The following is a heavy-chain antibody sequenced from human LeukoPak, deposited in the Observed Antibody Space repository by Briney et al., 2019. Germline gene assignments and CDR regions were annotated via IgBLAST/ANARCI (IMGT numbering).Heavy chain of an antibody. CDR3: ATGKGYYDSSGYPQ. CDR1: GYTFTDYY. CDR2: VDPEDGET. Sequence: ASVKVSCKVSGYTFTDYYMQWVQRAPGKGLEWMGLVDPEDGETIYAEKLQGRVTITADTSTDTAYMELSSLRSEDTAVYYCATGKGYYDSSGYPQWGQGTLVTVSS. D-gene: IGHD3-22*01. J-gene: IGHJ4*02. V-gene: IGHV1-69-2*01.